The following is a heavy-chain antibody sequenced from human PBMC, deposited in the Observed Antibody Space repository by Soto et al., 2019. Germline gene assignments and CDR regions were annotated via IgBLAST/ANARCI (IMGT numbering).Heavy chain of an antibody. J-gene: IGHJ5*02. V-gene: IGHV1-69*01. Sequence: QVQLVQSGAEVKKPGSSVKVSCKASGGTFSSYAISWVRQAPGQGLEWMGGIIPIFGTANYAQKFQGRVTITADESTSTAYMELSRLRSEDTAVYYCAVTDEYGQNDYNWFDPWGQGTLVTVSS. CDR3: AVTDEYGQNDYNWFDP. D-gene: IGHD1-1*01. CDR1: GGTFSSYA. CDR2: IIPIFGTA.